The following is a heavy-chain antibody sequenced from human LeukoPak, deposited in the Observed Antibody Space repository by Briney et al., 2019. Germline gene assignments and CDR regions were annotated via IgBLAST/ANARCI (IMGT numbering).Heavy chain of an antibody. V-gene: IGHV3-20*01. CDR1: GFTFDDYG. D-gene: IGHD3-9*01. CDR3: ARERGYDILTGYGQSDYYGMDV. J-gene: IGHJ6*02. CDR2: INWNGGST. Sequence: GGSLRLSCAASGFTFDDYGMSWVRQAPGKGLEWVSGINWNGGSTGYADSVKGRFTISRDNAKNSLYLQMNSLRAEDTALYHCARERGYDILTGYGQSDYYGMDVWGQGTTVTVSS.